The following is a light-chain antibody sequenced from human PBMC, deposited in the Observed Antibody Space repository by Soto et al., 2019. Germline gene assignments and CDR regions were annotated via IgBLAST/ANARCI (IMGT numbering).Light chain of an antibody. V-gene: IGKV3-20*01. CDR2: GAS. Sequence: EIVLTQSPGTLSLSPGERATLSCRASQSVSSSYLAWYQQKPGQAPRHLIYGASSRATGIPDRFSGSGSGTDFTLTISRLEPEDFAVYYCKQYGSSPLTFGGGTKVAIK. CDR3: KQYGSSPLT. J-gene: IGKJ4*01. CDR1: QSVSSSY.